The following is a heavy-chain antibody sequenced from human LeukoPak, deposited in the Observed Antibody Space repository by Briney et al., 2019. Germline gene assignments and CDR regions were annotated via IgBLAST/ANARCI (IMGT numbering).Heavy chain of an antibody. CDR2: IDYSGST. J-gene: IGHJ4*02. CDR3: ARARYDSSGYYSWFDY. CDR1: GSGASISNYY. D-gene: IGHD3-22*01. Sequence: SETLSLTCTVSGSGASISNYYWSWSRQPPGKGLEWVGYIDYSGSTKYNPSLRGRVTISVDTSKKQFSLKLTSVTAADTAVYYCARARYDSSGYYSWFDYWGQGTLVTVSS. V-gene: IGHV4-59*01.